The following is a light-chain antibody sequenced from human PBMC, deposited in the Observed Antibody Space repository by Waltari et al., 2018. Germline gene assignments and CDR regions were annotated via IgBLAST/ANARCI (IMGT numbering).Light chain of an antibody. Sequence: DIVMTQSPDSLGVSLGERATINCKSSQSVLQTNNKDYVAWYQQKPGQPPKLLSCWASTRESGVPDRFSGSGSGTDFTLTISSLQAEDVAVYYCQQYYSTPWTFGQGTKVEIK. CDR1: QSVLQTNNKDY. CDR2: WAS. J-gene: IGKJ1*01. V-gene: IGKV4-1*01. CDR3: QQYYSTPWT.